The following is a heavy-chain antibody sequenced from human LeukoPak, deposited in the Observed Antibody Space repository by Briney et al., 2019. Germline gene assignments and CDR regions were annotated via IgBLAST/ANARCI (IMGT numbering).Heavy chain of an antibody. D-gene: IGHD6-19*01. CDR1: GFTFSSDG. CDR2: ICYDGSNK. V-gene: IGHV3-33*01. CDR3: ARSPNGWYYDY. J-gene: IGHJ4*02. Sequence: GGALRLSCAASGFTFSSDGMHWVRQAPGRGLEWVADICYDGSNKYYAHSLKGRVTISRDNSKNTLYLQMTSLRAEDTAAYYCARSPNGWYYDYWGQGTLVTVSS.